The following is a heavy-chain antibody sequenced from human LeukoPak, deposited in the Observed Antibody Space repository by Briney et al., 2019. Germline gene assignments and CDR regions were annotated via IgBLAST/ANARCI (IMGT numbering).Heavy chain of an antibody. J-gene: IGHJ4*02. CDR3: AKADIVATWSFDY. D-gene: IGHD5-12*01. CDR1: GFTFSSYG. CDR2: ISYDGSNK. V-gene: IGHV3-30*18. Sequence: PGRTLRLSCAASGFTFSSYGMHWVRQAPGKGLEWVAVISYDGSNKYYADSVKGRFTISRDNSKNTLYLQMNSLRAEDTAVYYCAKADIVATWSFDYWGQGTLVTVSS.